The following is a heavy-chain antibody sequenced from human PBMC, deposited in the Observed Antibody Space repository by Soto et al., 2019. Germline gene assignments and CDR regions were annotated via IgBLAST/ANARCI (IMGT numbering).Heavy chain of an antibody. CDR3: AGERGDSSSWYSGYYYYYGMDV. CDR2: IIPIFGTA. CDR1: GGTFSSYA. D-gene: IGHD6-13*01. Sequence: GASVKVSCKASGGTFSSYAISWVRQAPGQGLEWMGGIIPIFGTANYAQKLQGRVTITADKSTSTAYMELSSLRSEDTAVYYCAGERGDSSSWYSGYYYYYGMDVWGQGTTVTVSS. J-gene: IGHJ6*02. V-gene: IGHV1-69*06.